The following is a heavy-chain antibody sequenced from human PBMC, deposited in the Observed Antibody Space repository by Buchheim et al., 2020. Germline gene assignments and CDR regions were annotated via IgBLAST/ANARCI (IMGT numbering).Heavy chain of an antibody. J-gene: IGHJ4*02. CDR2: ITGSGGST. CDR3: AHHSSSSVDY. CDR1: GFTFSNFP. Sequence: EVQLLESGGVLVQPGGSLRLSCAASGFTFSNFPMTWVRQAPGKGLEWVSTITGSGGSTFYANSVKGRFTISRDNSKNTLYLQMNSLRAEDTAVYYCAHHSSSSVDYWGQGTL. V-gene: IGHV3-23*01. D-gene: IGHD6-6*01.